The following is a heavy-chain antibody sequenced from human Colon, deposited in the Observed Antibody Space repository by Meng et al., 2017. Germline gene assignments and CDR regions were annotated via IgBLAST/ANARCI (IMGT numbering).Heavy chain of an antibody. CDR1: GGAVSSGSYY. J-gene: IGHJ4*02. Sequence: PDASPGLVRPSDILSLTCTVSGGAVSSGSYYWSWIRQPTGKGLEWIGYIYNSRSNNYNPSLKSRVTISVDTSKNHFSLSLTSVTAADTAVYYCARGRGSYSSIDFWGQGTLVTVSS. CDR2: IYNSRSN. V-gene: IGHV4-61*03. CDR3: ARGRGSYSSIDF. D-gene: IGHD1-26*01.